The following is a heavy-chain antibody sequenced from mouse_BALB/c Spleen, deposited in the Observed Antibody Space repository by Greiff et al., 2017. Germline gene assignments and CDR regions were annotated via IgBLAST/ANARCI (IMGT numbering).Heavy chain of an antibody. CDR2: IDPENGDT. J-gene: IGHJ2*01. Sequence: EVQRVESGAELVRPGASVKLSCTASGFNIKDYYMHWVKQRPEQGLEWIGWIDPENGDTEYAPKFQGKATMTADTSSNTAYLQLSSLTSEDTAVYYCKAVITTVVAPTLDYWGQGTTLTVSS. CDR1: GFNIKDYY. V-gene: IGHV14-4*02. D-gene: IGHD1-1*01. CDR3: KAVITTVVAPTLDY.